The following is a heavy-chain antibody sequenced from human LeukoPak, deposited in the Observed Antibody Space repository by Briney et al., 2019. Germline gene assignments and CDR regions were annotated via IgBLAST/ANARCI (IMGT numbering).Heavy chain of an antibody. CDR1: GYSFTSYW. J-gene: IGHJ4*02. V-gene: IGHV5-51*01. CDR2: IHPGDSDT. D-gene: IGHD6-13*01. CDR3: ARTAAARIPYYFDY. Sequence: GESLKISCKGSGYSFTSYWIGWVRQMPGKGLEWMGIIHPGDSDTSYSPSFQGQVTISADKSISTAYLQWSSLKASDTAMYYCARTAAARIPYYFDYWGQGTLVTVSS.